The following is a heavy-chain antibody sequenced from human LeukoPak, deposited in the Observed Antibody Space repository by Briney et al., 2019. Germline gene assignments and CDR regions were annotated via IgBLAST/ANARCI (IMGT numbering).Heavy chain of an antibody. J-gene: IGHJ6*04. Sequence: GGSLRLSCAASGFTFSSYGMSWVRQAPGKGLEWVSAISGSGGSTHYADSVKGRFTISRDNAKNSLYLQMNSLRAEDTAVYYCAELGITMIGGVWGKGTTVTISS. D-gene: IGHD3-10*02. CDR2: ISGSGGST. CDR1: GFTFSSYG. V-gene: IGHV3-23*01. CDR3: AELGITMIGGV.